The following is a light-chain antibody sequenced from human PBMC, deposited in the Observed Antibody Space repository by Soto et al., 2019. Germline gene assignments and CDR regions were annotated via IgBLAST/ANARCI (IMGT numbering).Light chain of an antibody. CDR3: QSYDSSSQV. CDR2: EDN. J-gene: IGLJ2*01. CDR1: SGSIANNY. Sequence: NFMLTQPHSVSESPGKTVTISCTRSSGSIANNYVQWYQQRPGRAPTTVIHEDNQRPPGVPDRFSGSIDSSSNSASLTISGLKTDDEADYYCQSYDSSSQVFGGGTQLTVL. V-gene: IGLV6-57*04.